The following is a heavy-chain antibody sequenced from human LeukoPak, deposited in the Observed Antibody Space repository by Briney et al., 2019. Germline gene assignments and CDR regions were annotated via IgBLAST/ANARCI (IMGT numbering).Heavy chain of an antibody. J-gene: IGHJ4*02. Sequence: PGRSLRLSCAASGFTFSSYGMHWVRQAPSKGLEWVAVIWYDGSNKYYADSVKGRFTISRDNSKNTLYLQMNSLRAEDTAVYYCARTIYSYGYFDYWGQGTLVTVSS. CDR1: GFTFSSYG. CDR3: ARTIYSYGYFDY. V-gene: IGHV3-33*01. CDR2: IWYDGSNK. D-gene: IGHD5-18*01.